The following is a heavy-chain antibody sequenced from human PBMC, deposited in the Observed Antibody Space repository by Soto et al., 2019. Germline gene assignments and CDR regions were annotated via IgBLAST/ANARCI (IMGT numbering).Heavy chain of an antibody. CDR3: ARGRFLEWLLGWFDP. V-gene: IGHV1-2*02. CDR1: GYTFTGYY. Sequence: SVKVSCKASGYTFTGYYMHWVRQAPVQGLEWMGWINPNSGGTNYSQKFQGRVTMTRDTSISTAYMELSRLRSDDTAVYYCARGRFLEWLLGWFDPWGQGTLVTVSS. J-gene: IGHJ5*02. CDR2: INPNSGGT. D-gene: IGHD3-3*01.